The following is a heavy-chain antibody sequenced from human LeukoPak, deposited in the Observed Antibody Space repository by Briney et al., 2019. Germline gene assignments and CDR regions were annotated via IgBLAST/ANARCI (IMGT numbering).Heavy chain of an antibody. J-gene: IGHJ4*02. CDR1: GFTFSNYA. CDR3: AKGVIPAVDY. Sequence: PGGSLRLSCAASGFTFSNYAMSWVRRAPGKGLEWVSGISGSGGSTYYADSVKGRFTISRDNSKNTLYLQMNSLRAEDPAVYYCAKGVIPAVDYWGQGTLVTVSS. CDR2: ISGSGGST. D-gene: IGHD2-2*01. V-gene: IGHV3-23*01.